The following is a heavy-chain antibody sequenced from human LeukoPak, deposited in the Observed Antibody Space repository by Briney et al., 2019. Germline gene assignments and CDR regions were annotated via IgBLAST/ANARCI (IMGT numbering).Heavy chain of an antibody. CDR1: GFTFSDYY. Sequence: GGSLRLSCAASGFTFSDYYMSWIRQAPGKGLEWVSYISSSGSTIYYADSVKGRFTISRDNAKNTLYLQMNSLRAEDTAVYYCARGRGHYYDSSGYLDYWGQGTLVTVSS. V-gene: IGHV3-11*01. CDR2: ISSSGSTI. J-gene: IGHJ4*02. D-gene: IGHD3-22*01. CDR3: ARGRGHYYDSSGYLDY.